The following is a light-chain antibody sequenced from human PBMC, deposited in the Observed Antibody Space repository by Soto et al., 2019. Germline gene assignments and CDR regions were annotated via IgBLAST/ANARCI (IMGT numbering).Light chain of an antibody. V-gene: IGLV2-23*01. CDR3: CSYAQANSWV. CDR2: EGS. CDR1: SSDVGSYNL. J-gene: IGLJ3*02. Sequence: QSALTQPASVSGSPGQSITISCTGTSSDVGSYNLVSWYQQHPGKAPKLMIYEGSQRPSGVSYRFSGSKSGNTASLTISGLQDEDEADYFCCSYAQANSWVFGGGTKLTVL.